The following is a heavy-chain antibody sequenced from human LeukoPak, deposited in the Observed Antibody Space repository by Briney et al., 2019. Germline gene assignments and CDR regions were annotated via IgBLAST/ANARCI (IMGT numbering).Heavy chain of an antibody. D-gene: IGHD3-22*01. V-gene: IGHV1-46*01. J-gene: IGHJ5*02. CDR2: INPSGGST. Sequence: ASVKVSCKASGYTFTGYYMHWVRQAPGQGLEWMGIINPSGGSTSYAQKFQGRVTMTRDMSTSTVYMELSSLRSEDMAVYYCARDHLSGYYDSSGYSPSNWFDPWGQGTLVTVSS. CDR1: GYTFTGYY. CDR3: ARDHLSGYYDSSGYSPSNWFDP.